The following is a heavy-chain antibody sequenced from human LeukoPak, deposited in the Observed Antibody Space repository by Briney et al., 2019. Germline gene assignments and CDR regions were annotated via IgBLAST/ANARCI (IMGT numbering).Heavy chain of an antibody. Sequence: ASVKVSCKVSGYTLTELSMHWVRQAPGKGLEWMGGFDPEDGETIYAQKFQGRVTMTEDTSTDTAYMELRSLRSDDTAVYYCARVNPESGYCFDYWGQGTLVTVSS. CDR2: FDPEDGET. V-gene: IGHV1-24*01. J-gene: IGHJ4*02. CDR1: GYTLTELS. D-gene: IGHD3-3*01. CDR3: ARVNPESGYCFDY.